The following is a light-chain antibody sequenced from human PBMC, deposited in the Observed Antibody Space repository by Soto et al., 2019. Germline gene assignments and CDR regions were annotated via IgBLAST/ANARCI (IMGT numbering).Light chain of an antibody. CDR2: AAS. V-gene: IGKV1-27*01. J-gene: IGKJ4*01. Sequence: DIQMTQSPSSLSAFVGDRVTITCRASQDISNFLAWYQQKPGKVPKLLIYAASTLQSGVPSRFSGSGSGTDFTLTISSLQPEDVATYYCQKCKTAPFTFGGGTKVELK. CDR1: QDISNF. CDR3: QKCKTAPFT.